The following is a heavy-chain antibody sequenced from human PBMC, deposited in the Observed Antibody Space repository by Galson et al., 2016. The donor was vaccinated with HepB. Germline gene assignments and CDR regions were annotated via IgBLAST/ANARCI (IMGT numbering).Heavy chain of an antibody. CDR3: AKEISVAGVNGLPSDY. D-gene: IGHD6-19*01. CDR1: GFTFSSDA. Sequence: SLRLSCAASGFTFSSDAMRWVRQAPGKGLEWVSGISASGAGTYYADSVKGRFTISRDNFKNTLYLQMNSLRAEDTAVYYCAKEISVAGVNGLPSDYWGQGTLVTVSS. J-gene: IGHJ4*02. CDR2: ISASGAGT. V-gene: IGHV3-23*01.